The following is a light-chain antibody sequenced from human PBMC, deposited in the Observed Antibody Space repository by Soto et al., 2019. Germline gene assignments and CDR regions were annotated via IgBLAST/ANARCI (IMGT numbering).Light chain of an antibody. V-gene: IGKV1-5*03. CDR3: QQYNDNWT. Sequence: DIQMTQSPSTLSASVGDRVTITFRASRSSSSWLAWYQQKPGQAPKLLIYKASTLQSGVPSRFSGSGSGTEFTLAISSLQPDDSSPYYCQQYNDNWTFGQGTKVEIK. J-gene: IGKJ1*01. CDR1: RSSSSW. CDR2: KAS.